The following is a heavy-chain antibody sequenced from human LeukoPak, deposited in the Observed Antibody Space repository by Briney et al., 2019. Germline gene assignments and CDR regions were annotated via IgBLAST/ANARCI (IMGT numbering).Heavy chain of an antibody. CDR1: GGSISSYY. D-gene: IGHD1-26*01. CDR2: IYHSGST. J-gene: IGHJ4*02. Sequence: SETLSLTCTVSGGSISSYYWSWIRQPAGKGLEWIGSIYHSGSTYYNPSLKSRVTISVDTSKNQFSLKLSSVTAADTAVYYCARGHSGSYFDYWGQGTLVTVSS. CDR3: ARGHSGSYFDY. V-gene: IGHV4-4*07.